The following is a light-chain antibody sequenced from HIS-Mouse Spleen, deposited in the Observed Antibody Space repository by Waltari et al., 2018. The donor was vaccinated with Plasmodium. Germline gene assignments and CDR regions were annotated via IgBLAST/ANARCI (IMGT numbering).Light chain of an antibody. Sequence: DIVMTQSPLSLPVTPGAPASISCRSSQSLLHSNGYNYLDWYLQKPGQSPQLLIYLGSNRASGVPDRFSSSGSGTDFTLKISRVEAEDVGVYYCMQALQTPLYTFGQGTKLEIK. CDR3: MQALQTPLYT. J-gene: IGKJ2*01. CDR1: QSLLHSNGYNY. V-gene: IGKV2-28*01. CDR2: LGS.